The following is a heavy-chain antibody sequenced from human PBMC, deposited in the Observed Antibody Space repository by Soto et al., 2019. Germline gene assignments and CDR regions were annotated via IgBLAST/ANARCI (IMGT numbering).Heavy chain of an antibody. CDR3: ARDNGAAAGSFYYYYYGMDV. V-gene: IGHV1-69*01. CDR2: NIPIFGTA. J-gene: IGHJ6*02. Sequence: QVQLVQSGAEVKKPGSSVKVSCKASGGTFSSYAISWVRQAPGQGLEWMGGNIPIFGTANYAQKFQGRVTITADESTSTAYMELSSLRSEDTAVYYCARDNGAAAGSFYYYYYGMDVWGQGTTVTVSS. D-gene: IGHD6-13*01. CDR1: GGTFSSYA.